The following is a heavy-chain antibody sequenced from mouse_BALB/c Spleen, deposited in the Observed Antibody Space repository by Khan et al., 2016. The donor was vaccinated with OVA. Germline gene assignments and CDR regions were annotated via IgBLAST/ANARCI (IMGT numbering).Heavy chain of an antibody. J-gene: IGHJ4*01. CDR3: ARETAYYGDYEAMDY. D-gene: IGHD2-13*01. CDR2: IWAGGST. CDR1: GFSLITYG. Sequence: QVQLKESGPGLVAPSQSLSITCSVSGFSLITYGVHWVRQSPGKGLEWLGIIWAGGSTNYNSALMSRRSISKDNSKRQGFLKMKSLDTDDTALYYCARETAYYGDYEAMDYWAQGTSVTVSS. V-gene: IGHV2-9*02.